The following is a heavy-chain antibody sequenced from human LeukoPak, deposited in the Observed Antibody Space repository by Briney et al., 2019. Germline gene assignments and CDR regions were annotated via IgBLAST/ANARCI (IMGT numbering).Heavy chain of an antibody. CDR1: GGTFISYA. CDR2: IIPILGIA. V-gene: IGHV1-69*04. CDR3: ARVPDYYDSSGYSLGY. Sequence: SVKVSCKASGGTFISYAISWVRQAPGQGLEWMGRIIPILGIANYAQKFQGRVTITADKSTSTAYMELSGLRSEDTAVYYCARVPDYYDSSGYSLGYWGQGTLVTVSS. J-gene: IGHJ4*02. D-gene: IGHD3-22*01.